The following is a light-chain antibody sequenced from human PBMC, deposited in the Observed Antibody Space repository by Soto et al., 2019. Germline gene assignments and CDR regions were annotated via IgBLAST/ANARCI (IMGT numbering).Light chain of an antibody. CDR3: QQSFT. J-gene: IGKJ3*01. Sequence: DIQMTQSPSTLSASVGDRVTITCRASQSISSWLAWYPQKPGKAPKLLIYKASTLESGVPSRFSGSGSGTEFTLTISSLQPDDFATYYCQQSFTFGPGTKVDIK. CDR1: QSISSW. CDR2: KAS. V-gene: IGKV1-5*03.